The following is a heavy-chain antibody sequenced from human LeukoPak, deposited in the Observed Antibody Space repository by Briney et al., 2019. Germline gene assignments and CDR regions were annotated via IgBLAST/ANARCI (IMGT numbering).Heavy chain of an antibody. CDR1: GYTFTSYA. J-gene: IGHJ6*03. V-gene: IGHV1-3*01. Sequence: ASVKVSCKASGYTFTSYAMHWVRQAPGQRLEWMGWINAGNGNTKYSQKFQGRVTITRDTSASTAYMELSSLRSEDTAVYYCARGEYYDFWSGYSPYYYYYMDVWGKGTTVTVSS. CDR2: INAGNGNT. D-gene: IGHD3-3*01. CDR3: ARGEYYDFWSGYSPYYYYYMDV.